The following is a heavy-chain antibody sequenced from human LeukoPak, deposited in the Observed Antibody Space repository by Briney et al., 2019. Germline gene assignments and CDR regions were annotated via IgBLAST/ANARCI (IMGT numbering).Heavy chain of an antibody. V-gene: IGHV3-7*01. CDR1: GFTFSSYW. Sequence: GGSLRLSCVASGFTFSSYWMSWVRQAPGKGLEWVADIKEDGSEKYYADSVKGRFTISRDNAKNSLYLQMNSLRAEDTAVYYCALTPDYYGSGSFDYWGQGTLVTVSS. J-gene: IGHJ4*02. D-gene: IGHD3-10*01. CDR3: ALTPDYYGSGSFDY. CDR2: IKEDGSEK.